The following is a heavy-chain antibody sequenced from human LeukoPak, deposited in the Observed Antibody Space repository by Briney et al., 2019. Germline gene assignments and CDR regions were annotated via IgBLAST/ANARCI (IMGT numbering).Heavy chain of an antibody. CDR1: GGSFSCYY. V-gene: IGHV4-34*01. CDR2: SNHSGST. J-gene: IGHJ5*02. Sequence: SETLSLTCAVYGGSFSCYYWSWIRQPPGKGLEWIGESNHSGSTNYNPSLKSRVTISVDTSKNQFSLKLSSVTAADTAVYYCARGWKTGYGDYENWFDPWGQGTLVTVSS. CDR3: ARGWKTGYGDYENWFDP. D-gene: IGHD4-17*01.